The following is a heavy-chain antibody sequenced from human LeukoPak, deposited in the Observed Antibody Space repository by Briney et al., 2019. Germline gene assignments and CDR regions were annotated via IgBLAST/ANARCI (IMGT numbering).Heavy chain of an antibody. CDR2: ISAYNGNT. D-gene: IGHD6-6*01. V-gene: IGHV1-18*01. Sequence: ASVKVSCKASGYTFTSYGISWVRQAPGQGLEWMGWISAYNGNTNYAQKLQGRVTMTTDTSTSTAYMELRSLRSDDTAVYYCARSVPGRARSIAAFDYWGQGTLVTVSS. CDR1: GYTFTSYG. J-gene: IGHJ4*02. CDR3: ARSVPGRARSIAAFDY.